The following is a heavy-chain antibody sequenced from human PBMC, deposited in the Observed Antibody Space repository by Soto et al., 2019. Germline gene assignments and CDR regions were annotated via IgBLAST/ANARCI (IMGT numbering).Heavy chain of an antibody. J-gene: IGHJ5*02. CDR1: GFTFSSYA. Sequence: GGSLRLSCAASGFTFSSYAMSWVRQAPGKGLEWVAVIWYDGSNKYYADSVKGRFTISRDNSKNTLYLQMNSLRAEDTAVYYCAKEFHSSYDPWGQGTLVTVSS. CDR3: AKEFHSSYDP. V-gene: IGHV3-33*06. CDR2: IWYDGSNK. D-gene: IGHD2-2*01.